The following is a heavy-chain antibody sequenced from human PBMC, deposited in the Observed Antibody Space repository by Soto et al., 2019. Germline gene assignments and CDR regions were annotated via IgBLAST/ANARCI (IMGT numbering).Heavy chain of an antibody. J-gene: IGHJ4*02. CDR3: ARWESSGWYLGI. CDR1: GFTFSGYW. D-gene: IGHD6-19*01. V-gene: IGHV3-7*03. CDR2: INPDGSQK. Sequence: EVQLVESGGGLVQPGGSLRLSCAASGFTFSGYWMSWVRQPPGKGLEWVASINPDGSQKFYVDSVIGRFTISRDNAKNSLSLQMISLRAEDTAVYYCARWESSGWYLGIWGQGTLVTVSS.